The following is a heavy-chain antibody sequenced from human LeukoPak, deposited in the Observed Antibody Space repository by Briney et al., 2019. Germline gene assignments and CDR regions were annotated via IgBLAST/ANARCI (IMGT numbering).Heavy chain of an antibody. CDR1: GFTFSSYA. D-gene: IGHD3-22*01. V-gene: IGHV3-30-3*01. CDR2: ISYDGSNK. J-gene: IGHJ4*02. Sequence: PGRSLRLYWSASGFTFSSYAMHCFRQAPGQLLDRLALISYDGSNKYYADSVKGRFTISRDNSKNTLYLQMNSLRAEDTAVYYCARDQRTYYYDSSGFPFNYWGQGTLVTASS. CDR3: ARDQRTYYYDSSGFPFNY.